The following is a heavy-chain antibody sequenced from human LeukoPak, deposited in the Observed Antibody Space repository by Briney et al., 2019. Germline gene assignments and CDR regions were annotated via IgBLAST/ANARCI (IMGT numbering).Heavy chain of an antibody. D-gene: IGHD2/OR15-2a*01. CDR3: ARASLFIYYFDY. V-gene: IGHV4-59*12. CDR1: GGSISSYY. Sequence: SETLSLTCTVSGGSISSYYWSWIRQPPGKGLEWIGYIYYSGSTNYNPSLKSRVTISVDTSKNQFSLKLSSVTAADTAVYYCARASLFIYYFDYWGQGTLVTVSS. CDR2: IYYSGST. J-gene: IGHJ4*02.